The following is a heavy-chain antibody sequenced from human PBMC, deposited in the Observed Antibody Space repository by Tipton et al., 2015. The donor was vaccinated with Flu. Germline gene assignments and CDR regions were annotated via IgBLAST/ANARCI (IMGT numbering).Heavy chain of an antibody. J-gene: IGHJ4*02. Sequence: LRLSCTVSGGSISSYYWSWIRQPPGEGLEWIGYIYYSGSTNYNPSLKSRVTISVDTSKNQFSLKLSSVTAADTAVYYCAEGYCSGGSCYLSYWDQGTLVTVSS. CDR2: IYYSGST. CDR3: AEGYCSGGSCYLSY. CDR1: GGSISSYY. V-gene: IGHV4-59*01. D-gene: IGHD2-15*01.